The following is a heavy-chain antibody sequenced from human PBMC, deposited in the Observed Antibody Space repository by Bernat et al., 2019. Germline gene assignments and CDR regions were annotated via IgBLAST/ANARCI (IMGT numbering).Heavy chain of an antibody. CDR1: GYTFTSYY. D-gene: IGHD3-22*01. J-gene: IGHJ5*02. CDR2: INPSGGST. V-gene: IGHV1-46*03. Sequence: QVQLVQSGAEVKKPGASVKVSCKASGYTFTSYYMHWVRQAPGQGLEWMGIINPSGGSTSYAQKFQGRVTMTRDTSTSTVYMELSSLRSEDTAVYYCARDGSFCYESSGYSLYWFGPWGQGTLVTVSS. CDR3: ARDGSFCYESSGYSLYWFGP.